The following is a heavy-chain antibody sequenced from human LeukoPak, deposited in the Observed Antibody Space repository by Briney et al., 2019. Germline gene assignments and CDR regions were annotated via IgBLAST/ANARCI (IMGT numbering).Heavy chain of an antibody. Sequence: ASVKVSCKASGYTFTSYDINWVRQATGQGLEWMGWMNPNSGNTGYAQKFQGRVTMTRNTSISTAYMELSSLRSEDTAVYYCARGRGYCSSTSCLYYYYYYGMDVWGQGTTVTVSS. J-gene: IGHJ6*02. D-gene: IGHD2-2*01. CDR2: MNPNSGNT. CDR3: ARGRGYCSSTSCLYYYYYYGMDV. V-gene: IGHV1-8*01. CDR1: GYTFTSYD.